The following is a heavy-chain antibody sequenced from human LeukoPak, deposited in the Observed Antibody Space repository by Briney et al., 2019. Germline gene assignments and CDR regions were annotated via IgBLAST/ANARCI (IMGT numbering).Heavy chain of an antibody. D-gene: IGHD2-2*01. CDR1: GFTFSSYA. V-gene: IGHV3-23*01. CDR3: VKASKITIGLVPAATYFDS. CDR2: VSASGSST. J-gene: IGHJ4*02. Sequence: GGSLRLSCAASGFTFSSYAMSWVRQAPGKGLEWVSGVSASGSSTNYADSVRGRFTISRDTSRETLSLQMNNLRAEDTAVYYRVKASKITIGLVPAATYFDSWGQGTLVTVSS.